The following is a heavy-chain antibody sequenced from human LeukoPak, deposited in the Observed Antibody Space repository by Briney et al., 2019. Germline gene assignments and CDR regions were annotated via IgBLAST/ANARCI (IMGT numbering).Heavy chain of an antibody. CDR3: ARDLEIGSSSYYFDY. J-gene: IGHJ4*02. CDR2: IWYDGSNK. CDR1: GFTFSTYG. V-gene: IGHV3-33*01. D-gene: IGHD3-3*01. Sequence: GGSLRLSCAASGFTFSTYGMHWVRQAPAEGLEWVAVIWYDGSNKYYADSVRGRFTISRDNFKNTLYLQMNSLRAEDTAVYYCARDLEIGSSSYYFDYWGQGTLVTVSS.